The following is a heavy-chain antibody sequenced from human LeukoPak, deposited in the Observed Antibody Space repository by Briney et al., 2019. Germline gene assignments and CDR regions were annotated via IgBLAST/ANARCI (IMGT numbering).Heavy chain of an antibody. CDR3: ARGAYDSSGHYYYFDY. D-gene: IGHD3-22*01. CDR1: GGSISTNS. J-gene: IGHJ4*02. Sequence: SETLSLTCTVSGGSISTNSWIWIRQPPGKGLEWLGYIYYSGTTNYNPSLKSRVTISVDTSKNQFSLKLSSVTAADTAIYYCARGAYDSSGHYYYFDYWGQGTLVTVSS. CDR2: IYYSGTT. V-gene: IGHV4-59*01.